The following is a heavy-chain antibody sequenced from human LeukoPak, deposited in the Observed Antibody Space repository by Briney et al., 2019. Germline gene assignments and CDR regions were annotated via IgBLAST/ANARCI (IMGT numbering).Heavy chain of an antibody. CDR2: ISYDGSNK. V-gene: IGHV3-30-3*01. CDR3: ARDSLGYCSSTSCSSPALFQH. CDR1: GFTFSSYA. Sequence: GGSLRLSCAASGFTFSSYAMHWVRQAPGKGLEWVAVISYDGSNKYYADSVKGRFTISRDNSKNTLYLQMNSLRAEDTAVYYCARDSLGYCSSTSCSSPALFQHWGQGTLVTVSS. D-gene: IGHD2-2*03. J-gene: IGHJ1*01.